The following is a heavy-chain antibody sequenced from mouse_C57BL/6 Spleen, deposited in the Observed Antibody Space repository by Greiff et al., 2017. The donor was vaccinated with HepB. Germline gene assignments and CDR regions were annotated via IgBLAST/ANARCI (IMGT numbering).Heavy chain of an antibody. V-gene: IGHV1-80*01. D-gene: IGHD4-1*01. CDR2: IYPGDGDT. CDR3: AREGRGTGAWFAY. CDR1: GYAFSSYW. J-gene: IGHJ3*01. Sequence: QVQLQQSGAELVKPGASVKISCKASGYAFSSYWMNWVKQRPGQGLEWIGQIYPGDGDTNYNGKFKGKATLTADKSSSTAYMQLSSLTSEDSAVYVGAREGRGTGAWFAYWGQGTLVTVSA.